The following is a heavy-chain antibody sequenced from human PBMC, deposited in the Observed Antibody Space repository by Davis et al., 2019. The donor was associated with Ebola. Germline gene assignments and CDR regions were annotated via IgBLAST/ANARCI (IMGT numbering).Heavy chain of an antibody. Sequence: MPSETLSLTCTVSGGSISSYYWSWIRQPPGKGLEWIGYIYYSGSTNYNPSLKSRVTISVDTSKNQFSLKLSSVTAADTAVYYCARGGYYYDSSGYYSALDYWGQGTLVTVSS. J-gene: IGHJ4*02. CDR3: ARGGYYYDSSGYYSALDY. V-gene: IGHV4-59*08. CDR2: IYYSGST. CDR1: GGSISSYY. D-gene: IGHD3-22*01.